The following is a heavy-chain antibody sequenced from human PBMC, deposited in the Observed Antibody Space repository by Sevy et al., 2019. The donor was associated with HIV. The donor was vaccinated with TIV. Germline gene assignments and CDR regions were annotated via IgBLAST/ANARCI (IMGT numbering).Heavy chain of an antibody. CDR3: ARESVVTLPYYYYYGMDV. CDR2: IKQDGSEK. Sequence: GGSLRLSCAASGFTISSYWMSWVRQAPGKGLEWVANIKQDGSEKYYVDSVKGRFTISRDNAKNSLYLQMNSLRAEDTAVYYCARESVVTLPYYYYYGMDVWGQGTTVTVSS. D-gene: IGHD3-22*01. CDR1: GFTISSYW. J-gene: IGHJ6*02. V-gene: IGHV3-7*01.